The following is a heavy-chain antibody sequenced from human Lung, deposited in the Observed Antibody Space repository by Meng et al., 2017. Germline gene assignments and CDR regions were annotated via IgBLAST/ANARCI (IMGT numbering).Heavy chain of an antibody. CDR3: ARDEDISAAGKLFGDY. J-gene: IGHJ4*02. Sequence: GQLWQPGAGVKRPGASVTGSCKPSGYNFPDYYIHWVRRAPGQGLEWMGRINPKSGDTHYAQKFQARVTMTGDTSISTAYMELSGLRSDDTAMYYCARDEDISAAGKLFGDYWGQGTLVTVSS. CDR1: GYNFPDYY. V-gene: IGHV1-2*06. D-gene: IGHD6-25*01. CDR2: INPKSGDT.